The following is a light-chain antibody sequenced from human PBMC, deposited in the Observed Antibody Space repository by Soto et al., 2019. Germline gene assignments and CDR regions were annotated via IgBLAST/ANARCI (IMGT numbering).Light chain of an antibody. CDR3: QQYQTYAT. CDR1: QNIRSL. J-gene: IGKJ5*01. V-gene: IGKV1-5*01. CDR2: DAS. Sequence: DIQMTQSPSTLSASVGDRVTITCRASQNIRSLLAWYQQKPGKAPKVLIYDASSLGSGVPSRFSGSGSGTEFTLTISSLQPDDCATYFCQQYQTYATFGQGARLEIK.